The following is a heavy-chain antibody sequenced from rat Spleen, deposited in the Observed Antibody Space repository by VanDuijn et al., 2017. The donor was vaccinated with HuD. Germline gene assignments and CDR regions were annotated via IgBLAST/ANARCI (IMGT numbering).Heavy chain of an antibody. J-gene: IGHJ4*01. CDR1: GFTFSNYG. CDR3: TTENSGYGYVMDA. V-gene: IGHV5-19*01. D-gene: IGHD4-3*01. CDR2: ISPSGGST. Sequence: EVQLVESGGGLVQPGRSLKLSCAASGFTFSNYGMHWIRQAPTKGLEWVASISPSGGSTYYRDPVKGRFTISRDNAKSTLYLQMDSLRSEDTATYYCTTENSGYGYVMDAWGQGASVTVSS.